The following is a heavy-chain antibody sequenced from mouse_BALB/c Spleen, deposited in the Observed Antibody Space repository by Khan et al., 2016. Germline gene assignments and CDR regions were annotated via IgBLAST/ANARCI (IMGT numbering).Heavy chain of an antibody. CDR2: ISYSGSP. J-gene: IGHJ3*01. CDR3: DIKWDEEDY. V-gene: IGHV3-2*02. D-gene: IGHD4-1*02. CDR1: GYSITSAYA. Sequence: VQLQESGPGLVKPSQSLSLTCTVTGYSITSAYAWNWIRQFPGNKLEWMVYISYSGSPSYNPSLKSRISITRDTSKHQFFLQFHSVTTEDTATYYCDIKWDEEDYWGQGTLVTVSA.